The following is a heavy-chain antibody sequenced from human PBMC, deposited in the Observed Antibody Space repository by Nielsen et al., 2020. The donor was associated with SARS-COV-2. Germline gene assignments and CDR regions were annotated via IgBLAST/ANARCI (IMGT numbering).Heavy chain of an antibody. V-gene: IGHV4-59*12. J-gene: IGHJ6*03. D-gene: IGHD5-18*01. CDR1: GGSISSYY. CDR2: IYYSGST. Sequence: SETLSLTCTVSGGSISSYYWSWIRQPPGKGLEWIGYIYYSGSTNYNPSLKSRVTISVDTSKNQFSLKLSSVTAADTAVYYCARDQLWSSGYMDVWGKVTTVTVSS. CDR3: ARDQLWSSGYMDV.